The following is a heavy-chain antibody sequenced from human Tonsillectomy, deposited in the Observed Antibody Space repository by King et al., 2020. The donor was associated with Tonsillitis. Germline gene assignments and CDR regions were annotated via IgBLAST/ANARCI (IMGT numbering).Heavy chain of an antibody. Sequence: QLQLQESGPGLVKPSETLSLTCTVSGGSISSSSYYWGWIRQPPGKGLEWIGSLYYSGSTYYNPSLKSRVTISVDTSKNQFSLKLSSVTAADTAVYYCASLSPYYYDSSGYGDFDYWGQGTLVTVSS. CDR1: GGSISSSSYY. CDR2: LYYSGST. J-gene: IGHJ4*02. CDR3: ASLSPYYYDSSGYGDFDY. V-gene: IGHV4-39*07. D-gene: IGHD3-22*01.